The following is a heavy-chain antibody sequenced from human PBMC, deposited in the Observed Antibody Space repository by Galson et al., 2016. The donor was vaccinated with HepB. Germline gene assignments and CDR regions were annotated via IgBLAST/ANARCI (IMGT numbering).Heavy chain of an antibody. CDR3: MKGYCRTTTCPRSIYFDY. D-gene: IGHD2-2*01. CDR1: GFTFSNYA. Sequence: SLRLSCAASGFTFSNYAMHWVRQAPGKGLEYVSAFSSNGGDTYYADSVKGRFTISRDNSKNTLYLQMSSLRAEDTAVYYWMKGYCRTTTCPRSIYFDYWGQGTLVTVSS. J-gene: IGHJ4*02. V-gene: IGHV3-64D*08. CDR2: FSSNGGDT.